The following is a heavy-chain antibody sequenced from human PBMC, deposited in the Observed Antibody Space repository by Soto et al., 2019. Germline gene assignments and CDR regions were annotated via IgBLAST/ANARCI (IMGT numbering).Heavy chain of an antibody. V-gene: IGHV1-46*03. CDR2: INPNGGST. Sequence: QVQLVQSGAEVEKPGASVKISCKASGYSFTSQYVHWVRQAPGQGLEWMGIINPNGGSTTYAQKYQGKGTRPRGTSTGTGHMELGNLPSGDTAFFYCARGRWPRPGGGGTEPLDIWGQGTMVTVAS. D-gene: IGHD5-12*01. J-gene: IGHJ3*02. CDR1: GYSFTSQY. CDR3: ARGRWPRPGGGGTEPLDI.